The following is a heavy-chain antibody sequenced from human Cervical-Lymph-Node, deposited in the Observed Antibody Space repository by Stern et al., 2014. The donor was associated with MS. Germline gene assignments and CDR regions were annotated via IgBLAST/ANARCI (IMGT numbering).Heavy chain of an antibody. CDR1: GYRFTNNW. Sequence: VQLVQSGAEVRKPGESLRISCEVSGYRFTNNWIGWVRQVPGKGLEWMGIIYPVDSETRYSPSFQGQVTILVDKSNSITYLQWSSLKASDNAIYYCARRGHGYMGIDYWGQGTLVTVSS. J-gene: IGHJ4*02. CDR3: ARRGHGYMGIDY. D-gene: IGHD1-1*01. V-gene: IGHV5-51*03. CDR2: IYPVDSET.